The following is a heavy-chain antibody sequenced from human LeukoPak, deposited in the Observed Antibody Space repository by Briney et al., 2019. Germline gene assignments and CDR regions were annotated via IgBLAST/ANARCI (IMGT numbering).Heavy chain of an antibody. CDR1: GFTFSSYG. Sequence: GGSLRLSCAASGFTFSSYGMHWVRQAPGKGLEWVAVISYDGSNKYYADSVKGRFTISRDNSKNTLYLQMNSLRAEDTAVYYDAKGAQEYYFDYWGQGTLVTVSS. J-gene: IGHJ4*02. CDR3: AKGAQEYYFDY. V-gene: IGHV3-30*18. CDR2: ISYDGSNK.